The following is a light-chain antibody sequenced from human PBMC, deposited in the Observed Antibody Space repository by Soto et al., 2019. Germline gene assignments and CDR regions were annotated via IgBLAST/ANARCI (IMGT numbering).Light chain of an antibody. CDR1: QNLGSGY. V-gene: IGKV3-20*01. CDR2: AAS. CDR3: QQYDTSPRT. Sequence: EIVWTQSPGTLSLSPGERATLSCRASQNLGSGYLAWYQQKPGQAPRILIYAASSRATGIPDRFSGSGSGTDFTLSISRLEPEDFAVYYCQQYDTSPRTFGQGTKVDIK. J-gene: IGKJ1*01.